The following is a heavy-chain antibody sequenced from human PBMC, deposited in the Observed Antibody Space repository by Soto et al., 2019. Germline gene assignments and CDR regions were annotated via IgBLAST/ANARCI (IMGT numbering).Heavy chain of an antibody. J-gene: IGHJ4*02. CDR3: ARDLSNYDILTGYYNHFDY. D-gene: IGHD3-9*01. CDR1: GFTFSSYW. Sequence: GGSLRLSCAASGFTFSSYWMSWVRQAPGKGLEWVANIKQDGSEKYYVDSVKGRFTISRDNAKNSLYLQMNSLRAEDTAVYYCARDLSNYDILTGYYNHFDYWGQGTLVTVSS. CDR2: IKQDGSEK. V-gene: IGHV3-7*01.